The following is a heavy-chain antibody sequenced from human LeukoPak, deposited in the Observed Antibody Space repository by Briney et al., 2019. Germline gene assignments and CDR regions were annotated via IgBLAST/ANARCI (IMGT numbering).Heavy chain of an antibody. J-gene: IGHJ6*03. CDR1: GYTFTDYY. Sequence: ASVKVSCKVSGYTFTDYYMHWVQQAPGKGLEWMGLVDPEDGETIYAEKFQGRVTITADTSTDTAYKELSSLRSEDTAVYYCATEGFLEWLHGDYYYYMDVWGKGTTVTVSS. CDR3: ATEGFLEWLHGDYYYYMDV. D-gene: IGHD3-3*01. V-gene: IGHV1-69-2*01. CDR2: VDPEDGET.